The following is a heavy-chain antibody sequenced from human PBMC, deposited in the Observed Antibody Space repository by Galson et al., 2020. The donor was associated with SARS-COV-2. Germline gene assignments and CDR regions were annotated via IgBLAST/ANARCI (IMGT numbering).Heavy chain of an antibody. CDR1: GTSISSGSYS. J-gene: IGHJ3*02. Sequence: SETLSLTCAVSGTSISSGSYSWNWIRQPPGKGLEWIGYISHSGGTYYNPSLKSRVTISGDRSKNQFSLRLSSVTAADLAVYYCARLHYGEYAPGAFDIWGPGTRVTLAS. CDR2: ISHSGGT. V-gene: IGHV4-30-2*01. D-gene: IGHD4-17*01. CDR3: ARLHYGEYAPGAFDI.